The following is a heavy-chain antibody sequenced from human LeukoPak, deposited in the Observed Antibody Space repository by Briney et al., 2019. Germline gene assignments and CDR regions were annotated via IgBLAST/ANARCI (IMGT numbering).Heavy chain of an antibody. D-gene: IGHD5-18*01. Sequence: SETLSLTCTVSGGSISSSSYYWGWIRQPPGKGLEWIGSIYYSGSTYYNPSLKSRVTISVDTSKNQFSLKLSSVTAADTAVYYCARQVTFGYAYAYYFDYWGQGSLVTVSS. CDR2: IYYSGST. V-gene: IGHV4-39*01. CDR1: GGSISSSSYY. CDR3: ARQVTFGYAYAYYFDY. J-gene: IGHJ4*02.